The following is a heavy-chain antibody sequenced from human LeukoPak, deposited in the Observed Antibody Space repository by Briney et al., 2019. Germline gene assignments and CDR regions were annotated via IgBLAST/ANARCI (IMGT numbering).Heavy chain of an antibody. D-gene: IGHD1-26*01. CDR2: IYYSGST. V-gene: IGHV4-59*08. Sequence: PSETLSLTCTVSGGSISSHYWSWIRQPPGKGLEWIGYIYYSGSTNYNPSLKSRFTISVDTSKNQFSLKLSSVTAADTAVYYCARSASQWELLLGYWGQGTLVTVSS. CDR3: ARSASQWELLLGY. J-gene: IGHJ4*02. CDR1: GGSISSHY.